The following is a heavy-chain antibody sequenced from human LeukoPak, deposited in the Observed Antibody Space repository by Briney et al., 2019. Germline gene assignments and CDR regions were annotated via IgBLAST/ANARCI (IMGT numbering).Heavy chain of an antibody. CDR3: ARAGLWDYSDSSGYHNGAFDI. CDR2: INPSGGST. J-gene: IGHJ3*02. Sequence: ASVKVSCKASGYTFTGYYMHWVRQAPGQGLEWMGIINPSGGSTSYAQKFQGRVTMTRDMSTSTVYMELSSLRSEDTAVYYCARAGLWDYSDSSGYHNGAFDIWGQGTMVTVSS. CDR1: GYTFTGYY. D-gene: IGHD3-22*01. V-gene: IGHV1-46*01.